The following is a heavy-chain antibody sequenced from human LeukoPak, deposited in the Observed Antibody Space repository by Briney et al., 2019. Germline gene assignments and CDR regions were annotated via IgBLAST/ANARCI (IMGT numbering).Heavy chain of an antibody. CDR1: GFTVSNNY. Sequence: GGSLRLSCAASGFTVSNNYMSWVRRAPGKGLEWVSAIYGGGNTYYADSVKGRFTISRDNSKNTLYLQMNSLRAEDTALYYCARSDDYNSRNVFNYWSQGTLVTVSS. CDR3: ARSDDYNSRNVFNY. J-gene: IGHJ4*02. V-gene: IGHV3-66*01. CDR2: IYGGGNT. D-gene: IGHD5-24*01.